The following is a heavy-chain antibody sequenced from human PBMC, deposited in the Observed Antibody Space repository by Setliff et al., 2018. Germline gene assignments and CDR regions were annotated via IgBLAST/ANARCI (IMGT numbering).Heavy chain of an antibody. CDR2: INGSGDTT. J-gene: IGHJ6*03. D-gene: IGHD3-22*01. Sequence: GGSLRLSCAASGFTFSSYSMNWVRQAPGKGLEWVSDINGSGDTTYYADSVKGRFTISRDNSKNTLYLQMSSLKAEDTAIYFCSKGLPPYDSSGYYYAYYYMDVWGKGTTVTVSS. CDR1: GFTFSSYS. CDR3: SKGLPPYDSSGYYYAYYYMDV. V-gene: IGHV3-23*01.